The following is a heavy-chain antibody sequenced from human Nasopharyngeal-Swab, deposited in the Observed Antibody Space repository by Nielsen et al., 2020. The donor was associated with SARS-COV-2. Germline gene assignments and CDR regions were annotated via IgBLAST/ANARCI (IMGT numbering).Heavy chain of an antibody. J-gene: IGHJ4*02. D-gene: IGHD3-22*01. CDR3: ARGAYDSSGDFWDY. CDR2: IYSGGST. V-gene: IGHV3-53*01. Sequence: VRQMPGKGPEWVSVIYSGGSTYSADSMKGRVTISRDNSKNTLYLQMNSLRAEDTAVYCCARGAYDSSGDFWDYWGQGTLVTVSS.